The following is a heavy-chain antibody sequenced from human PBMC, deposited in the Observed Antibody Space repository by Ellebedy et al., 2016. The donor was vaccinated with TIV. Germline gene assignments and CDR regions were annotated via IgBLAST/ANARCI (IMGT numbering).Heavy chain of an antibody. CDR1: GGSVSSGSYY. J-gene: IGHJ4*02. CDR2: VYYTGST. V-gene: IGHV4-61*01. CDR3: ASQWLPRGDYFDS. D-gene: IGHD6-19*01. Sequence: MPSETLSLTCTVSGGSVSSGSYYWSWIRQPPGKGLEWIGYVYYTGSTNYNPSLKSRVTISVDTSKNQFSLKLSSVTAADTAVYFCASQWLPRGDYFDSWGQGTLVAVSS.